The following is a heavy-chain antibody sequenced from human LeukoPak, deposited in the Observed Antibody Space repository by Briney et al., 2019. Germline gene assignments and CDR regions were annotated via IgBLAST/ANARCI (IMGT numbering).Heavy chain of an antibody. CDR2: IKSKTDGGTT. Sequence: GGSLRLSCAASGSTFSDYSMSWVRQAPGKGLEWVGRIKSKTDGGTTDYAAPVKGRFTISRDDSKNTLYLQMNSLKTEDTAVYYCTTVWKRGDIVVVPAANWGQGTLVTVSS. CDR3: TTVWKRGDIVVVPAAN. D-gene: IGHD2-2*01. J-gene: IGHJ4*02. V-gene: IGHV3-15*01. CDR1: GSTFSDYS.